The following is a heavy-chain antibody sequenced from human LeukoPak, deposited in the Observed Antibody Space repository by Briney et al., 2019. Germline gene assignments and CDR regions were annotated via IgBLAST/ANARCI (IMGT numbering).Heavy chain of an antibody. CDR2: IGTAGDT. V-gene: IGHV3-13*01. CDR3: ARGSYYDFWSGYYISVRYFDY. D-gene: IGHD3-3*01. J-gene: IGHJ4*02. CDR1: GFTFSSYD. Sequence: GGSLRLSCAASGFTFSSYDMHWVRQSTGKGLEWVSVIGTAGDTYYPGSVKGRFTSSRENAKNSSYLQMKSLGAEDTAVYYCARGSYYDFWSGYYISVRYFDYWGQGTLVTVSS.